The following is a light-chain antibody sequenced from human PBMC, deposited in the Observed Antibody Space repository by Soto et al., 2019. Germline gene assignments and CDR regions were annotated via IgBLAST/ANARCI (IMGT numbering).Light chain of an antibody. CDR3: QQYGSLPRT. CDR2: GAS. Sequence: EIVLTQSPGSLSLSPGERATLSCRTSQSINSNYFAWYRQKPGQSPRLLIYGASRTATDITARFSGSVSGTDFTLAISRLEPEDFAVSYCQQYGSLPRTFGQGTKVEIQ. CDR1: QSINSNY. J-gene: IGKJ1*01. V-gene: IGKV3-20*01.